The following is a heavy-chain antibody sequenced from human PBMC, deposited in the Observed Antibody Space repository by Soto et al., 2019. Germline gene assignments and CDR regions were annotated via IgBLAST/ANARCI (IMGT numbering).Heavy chain of an antibody. D-gene: IGHD3-22*01. CDR3: AADPHYYDSSGYYSQNYYYYGMDV. Sequence: SVKLSCKASGFTFTSSSVQWVRQSRGQRLEWIGWIVVGSGNTNYAQKFQERVTITRDMSTSTAYMELSSLRSEDTAVYYCAADPHYYDSSGYYSQNYYYYGMDVWGQGTTVTVSS. CDR1: GFTFTSSS. J-gene: IGHJ6*02. V-gene: IGHV1-58*01. CDR2: IVVGSGNT.